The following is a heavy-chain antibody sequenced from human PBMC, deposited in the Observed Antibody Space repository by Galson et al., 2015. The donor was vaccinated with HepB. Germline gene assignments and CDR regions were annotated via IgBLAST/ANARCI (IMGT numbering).Heavy chain of an antibody. CDR1: GGTFSSYA. V-gene: IGHV1-69*10. CDR3: ARAAVDIAGDYYYYMDV. D-gene: IGHD5-12*01. J-gene: IGHJ6*03. CDR2: IIPILGIA. Sequence: SVKVSCKASGGTFSSYAISWVRQAPGQGLEWMGGIIPILGIANYAQKFQGRVTITADKSTSTAYMELSSLRSEDTAVYYCARAAVDIAGDYYYYMDVWGKGTTVTVSS.